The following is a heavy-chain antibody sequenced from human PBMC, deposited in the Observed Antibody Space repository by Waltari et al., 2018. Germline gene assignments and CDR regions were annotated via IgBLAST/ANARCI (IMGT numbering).Heavy chain of an antibody. J-gene: IGHJ2*01. Sequence: EVQLVESGGGLVQPGGSLRLPWVGFGCTFGTYWMSWVRHSPGKGLEWVANIKQNGREKSYVDSVKGRFIISRDDAQNSLYLQLNSLRAEDTAVYYCARRRGGGYWYFDLWGRGTLVTVSS. V-gene: IGHV3-7*01. CDR2: IKQNGREK. D-gene: IGHD2-15*01. CDR3: ARRRGGGYWYFDL. CDR1: GCTFGTYW.